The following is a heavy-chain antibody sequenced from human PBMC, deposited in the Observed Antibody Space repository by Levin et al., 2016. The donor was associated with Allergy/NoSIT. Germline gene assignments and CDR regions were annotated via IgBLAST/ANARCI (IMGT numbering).Heavy chain of an antibody. CDR2: IHFDGSDQ. J-gene: IGHJ6*02. CDR3: AKDKAVIRGVVGLTFYGMDV. Sequence: GESLKISCTASGFIFTKCGMHWVRQAPGKGLEWVTFIHFDGSDQYNADSVKGRFTISRDNSKNTLYLQMDSLRPEDTGVYYCAKDKAVIRGVVGLTFYGMDVWGQGTTVTVSS. D-gene: IGHD3-10*01. CDR1: GFIFTKCG. V-gene: IGHV3-30*02.